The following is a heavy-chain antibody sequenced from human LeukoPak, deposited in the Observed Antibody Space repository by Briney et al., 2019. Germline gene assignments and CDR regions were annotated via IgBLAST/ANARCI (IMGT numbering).Heavy chain of an antibody. Sequence: PSETLSLTCTVSGGSISSYYWSWIRQPAGKGLEWIGRIYTSGSTNYNPSLKSRVTMSVDTSKNQFSLKLSSVTAADTAVYYCARASGRVGARISYYYYYGMDVWGQGTTVTVSS. CDR3: ARASGRVGARISYYYYYGMDV. V-gene: IGHV4-4*07. CDR2: IYTSGST. CDR1: GGSISSYY. D-gene: IGHD1-26*01. J-gene: IGHJ6*02.